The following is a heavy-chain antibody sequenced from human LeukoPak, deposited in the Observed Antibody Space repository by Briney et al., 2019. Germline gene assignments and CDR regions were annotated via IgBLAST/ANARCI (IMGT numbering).Heavy chain of an antibody. CDR3: ARGVPRIQLWPSAPYYYYMDV. J-gene: IGHJ6*03. D-gene: IGHD5-18*01. CDR1: GYTFTSYG. V-gene: IGHV1-18*01. Sequence: GASVKVSCKASGYTFTSYGISWVRQAPGQGLEWMGWINAYNGNTNYAQKLQGRVTMTTDTSTSTAYMELRSLRSDDTAVYYCARGVPRIQLWPSAPYYYYMDVWGKGTTVTVSS. CDR2: INAYNGNT.